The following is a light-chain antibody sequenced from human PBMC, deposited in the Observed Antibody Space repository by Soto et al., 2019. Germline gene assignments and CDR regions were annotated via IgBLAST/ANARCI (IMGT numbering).Light chain of an antibody. CDR1: QDINIY. Sequence: DILMTQSPSSLSASVGDRVTITCQASQDINIYLNWYQQKPGRAPKLLIYDASNLETGVPSRFGGSESETYFTFTINSLQPEDIATYYCQPYDSPPPLTFGPGNKVDI. V-gene: IGKV1-33*01. CDR2: DAS. J-gene: IGKJ3*01. CDR3: QPYDSPPPLT.